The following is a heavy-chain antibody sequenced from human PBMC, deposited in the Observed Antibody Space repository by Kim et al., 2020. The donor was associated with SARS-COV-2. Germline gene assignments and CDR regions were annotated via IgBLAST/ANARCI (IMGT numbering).Heavy chain of an antibody. CDR1: GFTFSSYG. CDR3: AKGESYYYGSGSIDY. Sequence: GGSLRLSCAASGFTFSSYGMHWVRQAPGKGLEWVAVISYDGSNKYYADSVKGRFTISRDNSKNTLYLQMNSLRAEDTAVYYCAKGESYYYGSGSIDYWGQGTLVTVSS. V-gene: IGHV3-30*18. CDR2: ISYDGSNK. D-gene: IGHD3-10*01. J-gene: IGHJ4*02.